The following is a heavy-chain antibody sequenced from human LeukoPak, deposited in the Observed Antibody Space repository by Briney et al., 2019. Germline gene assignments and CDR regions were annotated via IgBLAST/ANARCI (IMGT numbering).Heavy chain of an antibody. CDR2: IWFDGSNE. V-gene: IGHV3-33*01. CDR3: ARDRIYYSDY. D-gene: IGHD1-14*01. Sequence: GGSLRLSCAASGFTISSYGMHWVRQAPGKGLEWVALIWFDGSNEYYADSLKGRFSISRDNSKNTLYLQMNSLRAEDTAVYYCARDRIYYSDYWGQGTLVTVSS. J-gene: IGHJ4*02. CDR1: GFTISSYG.